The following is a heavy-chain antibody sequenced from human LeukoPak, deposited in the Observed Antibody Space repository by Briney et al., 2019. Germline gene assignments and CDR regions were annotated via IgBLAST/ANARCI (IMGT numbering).Heavy chain of an antibody. J-gene: IGHJ3*02. CDR1: GGSISSSSYY. CDR2: IYYSGST. Sequence: SETLSLTCTVSGGSISSSSYYWGWLRQPPGKGLEWIGSIYYSGSTYYNPSLKSRVTISVDTSKNQFSLKLSSVTAADTAVYYCARETMYYYDSSGYYLDAFDIWGQGTMVTVSS. D-gene: IGHD3-22*01. V-gene: IGHV4-39*07. CDR3: ARETMYYYDSSGYYLDAFDI.